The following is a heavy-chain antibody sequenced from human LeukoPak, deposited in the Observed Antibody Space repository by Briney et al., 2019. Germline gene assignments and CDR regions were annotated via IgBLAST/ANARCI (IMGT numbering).Heavy chain of an antibody. CDR3: ATTGWSGPDY. Sequence: PGGSLRLSCAASGFTFSSYAMSWVRQAPGKGLEWVSSISSSSSYIYYADSVKGRFTISRDNAKNSLYLQMNSLRAEDTAVYYCATTGWSGPDYWGQGTLVTVSS. D-gene: IGHD3-3*01. CDR2: ISSSSSYI. J-gene: IGHJ4*02. CDR1: GFTFSSYA. V-gene: IGHV3-21*01.